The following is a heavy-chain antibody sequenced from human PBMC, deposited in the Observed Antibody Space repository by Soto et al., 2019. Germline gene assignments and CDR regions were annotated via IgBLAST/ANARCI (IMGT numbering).Heavy chain of an antibody. D-gene: IGHD2-2*01. Sequence: SETLYLTCAVYGGSFSGYYWSWIRQPPGKGLEWIGEINHSGSTNYNPSLKSRVTISVDTSKNQFSLKLSSVTAADTAVYYCARVPAATEIDYCGQGTLVTVSS. J-gene: IGHJ4*02. CDR3: ARVPAATEIDY. CDR1: GGSFSGYY. V-gene: IGHV4-34*01. CDR2: INHSGST.